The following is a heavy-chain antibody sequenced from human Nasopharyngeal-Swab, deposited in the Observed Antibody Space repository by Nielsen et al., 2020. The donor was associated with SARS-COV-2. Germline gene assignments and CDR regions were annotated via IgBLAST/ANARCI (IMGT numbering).Heavy chain of an antibody. V-gene: IGHV3-30-3*01. J-gene: IGHJ4*02. CDR2: VPSDGSKG. D-gene: IGHD2-2*01. CDR1: GFALNNFV. CDR3: VREGGTSGRAGYFDY. Sequence: GESLKISCAASGFALNNFVMQWIRQAQGKGLEWVAVVPSDGSKGQYADSVEGRFTFYRDNYRNMVHLQMNSLRDEDTAVYYCVREGGTSGRAGYFDYWGRGTLVTVSS.